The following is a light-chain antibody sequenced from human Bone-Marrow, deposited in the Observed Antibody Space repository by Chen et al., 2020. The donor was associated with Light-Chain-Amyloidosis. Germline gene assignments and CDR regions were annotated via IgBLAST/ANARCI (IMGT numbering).Light chain of an antibody. J-gene: IGLJ2*01. Sequence: SELTQDPVVFVALGQTVRITCQGDSLRRDYASWYQQRPGQAPALVIYGKNNRPSGIPDRFSGSTSGNTASLTITGAQAEDEADYYCNFRDSSGNHLVFGGGTKLTV. V-gene: IGLV3-19*01. CDR2: GKN. CDR3: NFRDSSGNHLV. CDR1: SLRRDY.